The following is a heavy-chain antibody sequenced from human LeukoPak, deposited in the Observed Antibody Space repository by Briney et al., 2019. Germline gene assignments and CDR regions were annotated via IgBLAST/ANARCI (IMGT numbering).Heavy chain of an antibody. Sequence: KPSETLSLTCTVSGGSISSYYWSWIRQPPGKGLEWIGYIYYSGSTNYNPSLKSRVTISVDTSKNQFSLKLSSVTAAGTAVYYCAREGLQSPYFDYWGQGTLVTVSS. CDR3: AREGLQSPYFDY. CDR1: GGSISSYY. CDR2: IYYSGST. V-gene: IGHV4-59*01. D-gene: IGHD4-11*01. J-gene: IGHJ4*02.